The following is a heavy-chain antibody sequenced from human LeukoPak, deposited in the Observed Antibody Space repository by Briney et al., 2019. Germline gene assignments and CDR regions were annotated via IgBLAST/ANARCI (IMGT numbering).Heavy chain of an antibody. CDR2: ISSSSSYI. V-gene: IGHV3-21*01. CDR3: ARYFGGLGYFDY. CDR1: GFTFSSYS. D-gene: IGHD6-19*01. Sequence: GGSLRLSCAASGFTFSSYSMNWVRQAPGKGLEWVSSISSSSSYIYYADSVKGRFTISRDNAKNSLYLQMNSLRAEDTAVYYCARYFGGLGYFDYWGQGTLVTVSS. J-gene: IGHJ4*02.